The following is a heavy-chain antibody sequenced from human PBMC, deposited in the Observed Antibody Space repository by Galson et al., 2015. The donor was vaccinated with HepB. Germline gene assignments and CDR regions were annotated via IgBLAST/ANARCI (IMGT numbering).Heavy chain of an antibody. V-gene: IGHV6-1*01. Sequence: CAISGDSVSGNSAAWNWIRQSPSRGLEWLGRTYYRFKWYNDYAVSVKSRITINPDTSKNQFSLQPNSVTPEDTAVYYCARDPYLIGSGSPGVFDYWGQGTLVTVSS. CDR2: TYYRFKWYN. J-gene: IGHJ4*02. CDR1: GDSVSGNSAA. D-gene: IGHD6-19*01. CDR3: ARDPYLIGSGSPGVFDY.